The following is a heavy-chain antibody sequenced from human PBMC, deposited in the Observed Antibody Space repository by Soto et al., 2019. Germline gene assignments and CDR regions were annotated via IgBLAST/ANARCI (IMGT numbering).Heavy chain of an antibody. D-gene: IGHD2-8*01. CDR3: ARGGVQRDNPFDY. V-gene: IGHV1-2*04. Sequence: ASVKVSCKASGYTFTGYYMHWVRQAPGQGLEWMGWINPNSGGTNYAQKFQGWVTMTRDTSISTAYMELSRLRSDDMAVYYCARGGVQRDNPFDYWGQGTLVTVSS. CDR2: INPNSGGT. CDR1: GYTFTGYY. J-gene: IGHJ4*02.